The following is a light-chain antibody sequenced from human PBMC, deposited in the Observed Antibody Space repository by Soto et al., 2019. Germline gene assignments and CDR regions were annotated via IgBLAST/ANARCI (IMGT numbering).Light chain of an antibody. V-gene: IGLV2-14*01. CDR3: SSYTITSRV. CDR2: DVS. CDR1: SSDVGAYNY. J-gene: IGLJ1*01. Sequence: QSVLTQPASVSGSPGQSITISCTGTSSDVGAYNYVSWYQQHPGKAPRLMIYDVSTRPSGVSDRFSGSKSGNTASLTISGLQAEDDADYYCSSYTITSRVFGTGTKLTV.